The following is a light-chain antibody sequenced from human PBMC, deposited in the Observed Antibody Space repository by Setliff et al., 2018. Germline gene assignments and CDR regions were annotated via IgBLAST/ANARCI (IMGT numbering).Light chain of an antibody. CDR1: SSDVGGYNS. CDR2: DVS. J-gene: IGLJ2*01. V-gene: IGLV2-14*03. CDR3: TSYTTYTTLV. Sequence: QSALTQPASVSASPGQLITISCTGTSSDVGGYNSVSWYQQHPGKGPRLMIYDVSKRPSGVSDRFSGSKSGNTASLTISGLQAEDEADYYCTSYTTYTTLVFGGGTKVTV.